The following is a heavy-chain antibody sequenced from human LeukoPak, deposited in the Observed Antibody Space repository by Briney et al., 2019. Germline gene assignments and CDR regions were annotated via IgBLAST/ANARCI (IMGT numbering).Heavy chain of an antibody. Sequence: SETLSLTCTVSGGPIGTYYWSWIRQPPGRGLEWIGYVHYSRSTSYSPSLKGRVTISVDTSKNQFSLKLNYVTAADTAVYYCARGVYYYDSSGYRSPSYFDPWGQGTLVTVSS. CDR2: VHYSRST. V-gene: IGHV4-59*12. CDR1: GGPIGTYY. CDR3: ARGVYYYDSSGYRSPSYFDP. D-gene: IGHD3-22*01. J-gene: IGHJ5*02.